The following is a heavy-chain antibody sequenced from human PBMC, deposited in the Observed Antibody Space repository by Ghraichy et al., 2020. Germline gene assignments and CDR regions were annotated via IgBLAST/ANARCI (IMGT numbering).Heavy chain of an antibody. V-gene: IGHV4-34*01. J-gene: IGHJ4*02. Sequence: SQTLSLTCAVYGGSFSGYYWSWIRQPPGKGLEWIGEINHSGSTNYNPSLKSRVTISVDTSKNQFSLKLSSVTAADTAVYYCARSRFYDFWSGYYQTSKNDYRGQGTLVTVSS. CDR2: INHSGST. CDR3: ARSRFYDFWSGYYQTSKNDY. CDR1: GGSFSGYY. D-gene: IGHD3-3*01.